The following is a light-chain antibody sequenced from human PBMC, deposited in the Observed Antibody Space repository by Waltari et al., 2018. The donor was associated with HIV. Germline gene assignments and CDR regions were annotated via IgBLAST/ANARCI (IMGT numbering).Light chain of an antibody. CDR3: AAWDDSLNGWV. J-gene: IGLJ3*02. CDR1: SFNIGRKT. Sequence: QSVLTQPPSASGTPGQRVTISCSAGSFNIGRKTLRCYQLVPGTAPQLLIYSDNQRPLEVPDRFSGSKSGTSASLAISELQSDDEADYYCAAWDDSLNGWVFGGGTKVTVL. CDR2: SDN. V-gene: IGLV1-44*01.